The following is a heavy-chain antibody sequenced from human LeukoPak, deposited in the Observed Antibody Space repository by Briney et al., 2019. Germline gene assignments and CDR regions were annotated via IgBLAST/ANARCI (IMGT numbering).Heavy chain of an antibody. V-gene: IGHV3-7*05. Sequence: GGSLRLSCAASGFTFSSYWMSWVRQAPGKGLEWLANIKQDGSEKYYVDSVKGRFTISRDNAKNSLYLQMNSLRAEDTAVYYCARGNPTYYYDTIDYWGQGTLVTVSS. CDR1: GFTFSSYW. D-gene: IGHD3-22*01. CDR3: ARGNPTYYYDTIDY. CDR2: IKQDGSEK. J-gene: IGHJ4*02.